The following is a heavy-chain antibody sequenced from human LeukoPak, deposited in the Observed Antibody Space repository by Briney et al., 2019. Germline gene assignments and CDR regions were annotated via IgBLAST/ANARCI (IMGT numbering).Heavy chain of an antibody. CDR2: INHSGST. V-gene: IGHV4-34*01. CDR3: ASPIAAAGTSNGAFDI. D-gene: IGHD6-13*01. Sequence: PSETLSLTCAVYGGSFSGYYWSWIRQPPGKGLEWIGEINHSGSTNCNPSLKSRVTISVDTSKNQFSLKLSSVTAADTAVYYCASPIAAAGTSNGAFDIWGQGTMVTVSS. J-gene: IGHJ3*02. CDR1: GGSFSGYY.